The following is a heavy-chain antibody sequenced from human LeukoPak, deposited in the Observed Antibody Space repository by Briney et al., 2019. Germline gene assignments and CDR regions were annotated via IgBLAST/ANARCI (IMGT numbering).Heavy chain of an antibody. CDR2: INPNSGGT. V-gene: IGHV1-2*02. D-gene: IGHD3-10*01. CDR1: GYTFSGYY. CDR3: AREHYGSGSIKDAFDI. J-gene: IGHJ3*02. Sequence: ASVKVSCKASGYTFSGYYMHWVRQAPGQGLEWMGWINPNSGGTNYAQKFQGRVTMTRGTSISTAYMELSRLRYDDTAVYYCAREHYGSGSIKDAFDIWGQGTMVTVSS.